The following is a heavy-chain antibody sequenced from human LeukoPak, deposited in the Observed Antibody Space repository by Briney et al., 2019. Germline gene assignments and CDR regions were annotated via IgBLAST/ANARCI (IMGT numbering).Heavy chain of an antibody. D-gene: IGHD6-19*01. CDR1: GGSISSYY. J-gene: IGHJ4*02. V-gene: IGHV4-59*08. CDR2: IYYSGST. Sequence: TTSETLSLTCTVSGGSISSYYWSWIRQPPGKGLEWIGYIYYSGSTNYNPSLKCRVTISVDTSKNQFSLKLSSVTAADTAVYYCARYGWYEAGYYFDYWGQGTLVTVSP. CDR3: ARYGWYEAGYYFDY.